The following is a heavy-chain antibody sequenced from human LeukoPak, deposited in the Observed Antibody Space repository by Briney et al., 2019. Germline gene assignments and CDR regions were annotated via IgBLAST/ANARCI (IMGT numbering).Heavy chain of an antibody. CDR2: INPNSGGT. J-gene: IGHJ4*02. D-gene: IGHD2-8*01. Sequence: EASVKVSCKASGYTFTGYYMHWVRPAPGQGLEWMGWINPNSGGTNYAQKFQGRVTMTRDTSISTAYMELSRLRSDDTAVYYCAREGCTNGVCPAASDYWGQGTLVTVTS. CDR3: AREGCTNGVCPAASDY. V-gene: IGHV1-2*02. CDR1: GYTFTGYY.